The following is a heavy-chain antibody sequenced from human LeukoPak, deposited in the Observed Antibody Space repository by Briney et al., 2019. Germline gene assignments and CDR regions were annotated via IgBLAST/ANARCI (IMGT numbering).Heavy chain of an antibody. CDR1: GYSFSNHW. J-gene: IGHJ4*02. CDR2: IYPGDSDT. Sequence: GESLKISCKGSGYSFSNHWVGWVRQMPGKGLEWMGIIYPGDSDTRYSPSFQGQVTISADKSISTAYLQWSSLKASDTAMYYCARPTGQWQGEFDYWGQGALVTVSS. V-gene: IGHV5-51*01. CDR3: ARPTGQWQGEFDY. D-gene: IGHD6-19*01.